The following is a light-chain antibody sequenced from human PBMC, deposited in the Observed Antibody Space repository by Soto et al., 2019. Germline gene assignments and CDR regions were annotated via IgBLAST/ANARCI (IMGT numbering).Light chain of an antibody. CDR1: QSVSSNS. CDR2: GAS. V-gene: IGKV3-20*01. CDR3: QQYGSSLFT. Sequence: EIVLTQSPGTLSLSPGERATLSCRASQSVSSNSLAWYQQKPGQAPRLLIYGASSRAIGIPDRFSGSGSGTDFTLTINRLEPEDFAVYYCQQYGSSLFTFGPGTKVDSK. J-gene: IGKJ3*01.